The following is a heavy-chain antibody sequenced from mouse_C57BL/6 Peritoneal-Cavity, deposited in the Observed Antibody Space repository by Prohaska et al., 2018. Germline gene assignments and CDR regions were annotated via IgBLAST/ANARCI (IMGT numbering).Heavy chain of an antibody. J-gene: IGHJ4*01. CDR1: GYTFTSYW. V-gene: IGHV1-74*01. CDR3: AASITTVVAYYAMDY. Sequence: QVQLQQPGAELVKPGASVKVSCKASGYTFTSYWMHWVKQRPGQGLEWIGRIHPSDSDTNYNQKFKGKATLTVDKSSGTAYMQLSSLTSEDSAVYYCAASITTVVAYYAMDYWGQGTSVTVSS. CDR2: IHPSDSDT. D-gene: IGHD1-1*01.